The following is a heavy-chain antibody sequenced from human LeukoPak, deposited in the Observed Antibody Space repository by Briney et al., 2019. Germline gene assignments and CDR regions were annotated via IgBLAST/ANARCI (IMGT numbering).Heavy chain of an antibody. V-gene: IGHV4-4*02. CDR1: GASISSNW. J-gene: IGHJ4*02. CDR2: IHHSGSA. D-gene: IGHD6-13*01. CDR3: ASSRYSSSLLGY. Sequence: PSETLSLTCAVSGASISSNWWNWVRQPPGKGLEWIGEIHHSGSANYNPSLKSRVTISVDTSKNQFSLNLNSVAAADTAVYYCASSRYSSSLLGYWGQGTLVTVSS.